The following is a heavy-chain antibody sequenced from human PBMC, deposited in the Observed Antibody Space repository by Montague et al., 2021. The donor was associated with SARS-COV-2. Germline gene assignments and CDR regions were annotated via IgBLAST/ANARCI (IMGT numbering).Heavy chain of an antibody. CDR2: IDNDGRGT. Sequence: SLRLSCAASGFNFGSYYIHWVRQAPGSGLVWVSRIDNDGRGTIHADSVKGRFTISRDNAKNTLFLQMNSLRADDTAVYYCARGGFNHGFDVWGQGTVVTVSS. CDR1: GFNFGSYY. V-gene: IGHV3-74*01. CDR3: ARGGFNHGFDV. J-gene: IGHJ3*01.